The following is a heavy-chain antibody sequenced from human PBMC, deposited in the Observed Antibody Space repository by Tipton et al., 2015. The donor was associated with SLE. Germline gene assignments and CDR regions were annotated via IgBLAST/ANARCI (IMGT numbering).Heavy chain of an antibody. V-gene: IGHV4-39*07. CDR3: ARQDFRGDWAVFDK. Sequence: TLSLTCTVSGGSISSSSYYWGWIRQPPGKGLEWIGSIYYSGSTYYNPSLKSRVTISVDTSKNQFSLKLSSVTAADTAVYYCARQDFRGDWAVFDKWGQGTLVTVSS. CDR1: GGSISSSSYY. D-gene: IGHD2-21*02. CDR2: IYYSGST. J-gene: IGHJ4*02.